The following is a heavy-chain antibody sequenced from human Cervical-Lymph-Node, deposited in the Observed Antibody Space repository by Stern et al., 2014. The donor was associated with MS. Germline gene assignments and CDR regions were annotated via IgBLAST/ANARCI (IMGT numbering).Heavy chain of an antibody. D-gene: IGHD4-17*01. CDR2: INKDGSEK. CDR3: ARKTTAKN. V-gene: IGHV3-7*01. J-gene: IGHJ4*02. CDR1: GFTFSHYW. Sequence: DQLVQSGGGLVQPGGSLRLSCAGSGFTFSHYWMTWVRQAPGKGLEWVASINKDGSEKYYVDSLKGRFTISRDNAKNSLYLQMTSLRADDTAVYYCARKTTAKNWGQGTLVTVSS.